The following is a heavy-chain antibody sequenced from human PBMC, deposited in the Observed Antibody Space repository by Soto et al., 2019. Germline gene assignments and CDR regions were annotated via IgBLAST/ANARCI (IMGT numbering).Heavy chain of an antibody. CDR3: AREVVTTKWYFDN. J-gene: IGHJ4*02. V-gene: IGHV3-30*04. CDR1: GFTFSSFS. Sequence: GGSLRLSCRTSGFTFSSFSMHWFRQAPGKGLEWVAVIGSTNVKYYADSVEGRFTISRDNSQDTLYLQMDGLRPDDTGVYFCAREVVTTKWYFDNWGQGSLVTVSS. CDR2: IGSTNVK. D-gene: IGHD1-1*01.